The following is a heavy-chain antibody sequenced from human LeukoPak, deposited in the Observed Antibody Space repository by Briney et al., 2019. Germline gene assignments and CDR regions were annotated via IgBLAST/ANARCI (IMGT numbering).Heavy chain of an antibody. CDR3: AKDSFIDYDDSMEAFDL. Sequence: HSGGSLRLSCAASGFIFSTNGMHWVRQAPGKGLEWVAVISYDGSNKYYADSVKGRFTISRDNSKNTLYLQMNSLRVEDTAVYYCAKDSFIDYDDSMEAFDLWGQGTLVTVSS. V-gene: IGHV3-30*18. CDR1: GFIFSTNG. CDR2: ISYDGSNK. J-gene: IGHJ3*01. D-gene: IGHD4-17*01.